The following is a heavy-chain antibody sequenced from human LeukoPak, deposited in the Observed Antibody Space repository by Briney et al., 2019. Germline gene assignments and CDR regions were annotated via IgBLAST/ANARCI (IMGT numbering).Heavy chain of an antibody. D-gene: IGHD5-18*01. Sequence: PGTSLRLSCAASGLTFSGYDMHWVRQAPGKGLEWVSYISSSNTIYYADSVKGRSTLSRDNPKNSLYLQMNSLRDEDTAPYYCARRGSSYGLDYWGQGTLVTVSS. CDR1: GLTFSGYD. CDR3: ARRGSSYGLDY. CDR2: ISSSNTI. J-gene: IGHJ4*02. V-gene: IGHV3-69-1*01.